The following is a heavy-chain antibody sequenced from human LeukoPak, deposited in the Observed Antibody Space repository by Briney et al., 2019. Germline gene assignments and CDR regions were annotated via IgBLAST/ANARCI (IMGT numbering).Heavy chain of an antibody. Sequence: GASVKVSCKASGYTFTSYGISWVRQAPGQGLEWMGWISAYNGNTNYAQKLQGRVTMTTDTSMSTAYMELRSLRSDDTAVYYCAREDIVVVPAAGGYYYGMDVWAKGPRSPSP. CDR3: AREDIVVVPAAGGYYYGMDV. D-gene: IGHD2-2*01. V-gene: IGHV1-18*01. CDR1: GYTFTSYG. CDR2: ISAYNGNT. J-gene: IGHJ6*02.